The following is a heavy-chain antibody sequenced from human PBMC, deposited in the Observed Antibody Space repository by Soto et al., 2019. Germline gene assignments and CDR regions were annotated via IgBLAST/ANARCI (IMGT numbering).Heavy chain of an antibody. CDR1: GFTLSDHY. J-gene: IGHJ4*02. V-gene: IGHV3-72*01. D-gene: IGHD1-26*01. CDR3: VRIKGGSYYVDY. Sequence: PGGSLRLSCAASGFTLSDHYMDWVRQAPGKGLEWFGRTRNKANNYATEYAASVKGRFSISRDDSKNSLYLQMNSLRTEDTAVYYCVRIKGGSYYVDYWGQGTLVTVSS. CDR2: TRNKANNYAT.